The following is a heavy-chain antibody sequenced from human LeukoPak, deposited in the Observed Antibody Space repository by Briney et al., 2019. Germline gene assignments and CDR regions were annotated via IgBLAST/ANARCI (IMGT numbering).Heavy chain of an antibody. Sequence: PGGSLRLSCAASGIIFSSYWMSWVRQAPGKGREWVANIKQDGSEKYYVDSVKGRFTISRDNAKNSLYLQMKSLRAEDTAVYYCGFVGGGHRPYDFWPKETLVTVFS. J-gene: IGHJ4*02. CDR3: GFVGGGHRPYDF. V-gene: IGHV3-7*01. D-gene: IGHD3-16*01. CDR2: IKQDGSEK. CDR1: GIIFSSYW.